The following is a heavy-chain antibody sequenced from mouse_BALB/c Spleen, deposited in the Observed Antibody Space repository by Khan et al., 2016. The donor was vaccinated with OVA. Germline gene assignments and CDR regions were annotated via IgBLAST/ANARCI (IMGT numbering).Heavy chain of an antibody. CDR3: ARPPYFSYVMVY. CDR1: GYTFTNYG. Sequence: QIQLVQSGPELKKPGETVKISCKASGYTFTNYGMDWVKQAPGKGLMWVGWINTYTGEPTYADDFKGRFAFSLETSASTAYLQINNLKNEDSATYFCARPPYFSYVMVYWGQGTSVTGSS. J-gene: IGHJ4*01. CDR2: INTYTGEP. D-gene: IGHD2-10*01. V-gene: IGHV9-3-1*01.